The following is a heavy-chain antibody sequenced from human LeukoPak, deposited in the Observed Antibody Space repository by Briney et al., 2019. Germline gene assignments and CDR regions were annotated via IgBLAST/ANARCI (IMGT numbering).Heavy chain of an antibody. CDR2: IYSGGST. Sequence: GGSLRLSCAASGFTVSSNYKSWVRQAPGKGLEWVSVIYSGGSTYYTDSVKGRFTISRDNSKNTLYLQMNSLRAEDTAVYYCATHNYYDSSGYYDYWGQGTLVTVSS. J-gene: IGHJ4*02. D-gene: IGHD3-22*01. CDR1: GFTVSSNY. CDR3: ATHNYYDSSGYYDY. V-gene: IGHV3-66*01.